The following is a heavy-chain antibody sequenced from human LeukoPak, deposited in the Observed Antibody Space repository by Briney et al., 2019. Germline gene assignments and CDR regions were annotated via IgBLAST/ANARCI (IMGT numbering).Heavy chain of an antibody. CDR1: GYTFNKYA. CDR2: INTNTGNP. D-gene: IGHD3-10*01. Sequence: GASVKVSCKPSGYTFNKYAINWVRQAPGQGLEWMGWINTNTGNPSYARNFTGRFVFSLDTSVNSAFLHINNLKAEDTAFYYCTLGSYWGQGTLVTVSS. J-gene: IGHJ4*02. V-gene: IGHV7-4-1*02. CDR3: TLGSY.